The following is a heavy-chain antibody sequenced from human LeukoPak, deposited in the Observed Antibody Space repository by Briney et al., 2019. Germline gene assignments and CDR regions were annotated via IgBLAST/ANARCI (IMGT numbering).Heavy chain of an antibody. Sequence: PGMSLRLSCGASGIIFSDYGMHWVRQAPGKGLEWVAVIWHDGSKKFYVDSVKGRFTVSRDNSKSTFDLQMESLRVEDTAMYYCAGSLREGWVDPWGQGTLVIVSS. CDR1: GIIFSDYG. CDR2: IWHDGSKK. V-gene: IGHV3-33*03. J-gene: IGHJ5*02. CDR3: AGSLREGWVDP. D-gene: IGHD3-16*01.